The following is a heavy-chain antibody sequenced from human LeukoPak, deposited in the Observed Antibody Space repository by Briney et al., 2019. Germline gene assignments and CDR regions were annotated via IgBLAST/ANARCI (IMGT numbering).Heavy chain of an antibody. Sequence: GGSLRLSCAASGFTFSSYWMSWVRQAPGKGLEWVANIKQDGSEKYYVDSVKGRFTISRDNAKNSLYLQMNSLRAEDTAVYYCARGASVDTAMAYYYYGMDVWGQGTTVTVSS. V-gene: IGHV3-7*01. J-gene: IGHJ6*02. CDR2: IKQDGSEK. D-gene: IGHD5-18*01. CDR1: GFTFSSYW. CDR3: ARGASVDTAMAYYYYGMDV.